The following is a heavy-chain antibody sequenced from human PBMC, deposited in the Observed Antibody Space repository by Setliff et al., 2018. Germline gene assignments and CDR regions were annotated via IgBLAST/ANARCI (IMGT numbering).Heavy chain of an antibody. CDR1: GDSISSSSYY. Sequence: SETLSLTCTVSGDSISSSSYYWGWIRQPPGKGLEWIGYIYYSGNTYYNPSLKSRVTISVDTSKNQFSLKLSSVTAADTAVYYCARVPRFTDTRNAFDIWGQGTMVTVSS. CDR2: IYYSGNT. D-gene: IGHD5-18*01. CDR3: ARVPRFTDTRNAFDI. J-gene: IGHJ3*02. V-gene: IGHV4-31*03.